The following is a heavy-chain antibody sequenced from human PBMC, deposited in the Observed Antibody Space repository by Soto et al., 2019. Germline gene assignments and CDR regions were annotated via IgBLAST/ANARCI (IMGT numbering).Heavy chain of an antibody. CDR3: ATQGFYRMGV. CDR1: GDSITGDEW. V-gene: IGHV4-4*02. Sequence: QVQLQESGPGLVQPSGTLSLTCAVSGDSITGDEWWSWVRQPPGKGLEWIGEIHHSGATNCNPSLKSRVTTSIDKSTKQCSLKLNSVTAADTAMFYCATQGFYRMGVWGRGTTVTVSS. CDR2: IHHSGAT. J-gene: IGHJ6*02.